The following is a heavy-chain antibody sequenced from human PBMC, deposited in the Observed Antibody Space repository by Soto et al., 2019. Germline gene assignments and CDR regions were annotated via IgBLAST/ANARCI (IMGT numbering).Heavy chain of an antibody. CDR1: GGSISSYY. CDR3: ARFNWYFDL. V-gene: IGHV4-59*08. CDR2: IYYSGST. J-gene: IGHJ2*01. Sequence: QVQLQESGPGLVKPSETLSLTCTVSGGSISSYYWSWIRQPPGKGLEWIGYIYYSGSTNYNPSLTSRVTISVDTSKNQFSLKLSSVTAADTAGYYCARFNWYFDLWGRGTLVTVSS.